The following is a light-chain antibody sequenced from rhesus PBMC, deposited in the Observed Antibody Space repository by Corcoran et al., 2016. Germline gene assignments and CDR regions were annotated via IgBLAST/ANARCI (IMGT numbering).Light chain of an antibody. V-gene: IGKV2-104*01. CDR1: QSLLDSEDGNTY. Sequence: DIVMTQTPLSLPVTLGEPASISCRSSQSLLDSEDGNTYLEWYLQKPGRSLQLLFYAVSNRAFGVPDRCSGRGSDTDVTLKISRVEAEDVGVYYCMQALEFPFTFGPGTKLDIK. CDR2: AVS. CDR3: MQALEFPFT. J-gene: IGKJ3*01.